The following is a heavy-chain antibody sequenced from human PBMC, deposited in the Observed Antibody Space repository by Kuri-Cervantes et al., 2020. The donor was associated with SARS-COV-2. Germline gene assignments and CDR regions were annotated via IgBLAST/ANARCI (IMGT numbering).Heavy chain of an antibody. V-gene: IGHV1-58*02. CDR1: GFTFTSSA. CDR2: IVVGSGNT. CDR3: AAALIDAFDI. J-gene: IGHJ3*02. Sequence: SVKVSCKASGFTFTSSAMQWVRQARGQRLEWIGWIVVGSGNTNYAQKFQERVTITREMSTSTAYMELSSLRSEDMAVYYCAAALIDAFDIWGQGTMVTVSS.